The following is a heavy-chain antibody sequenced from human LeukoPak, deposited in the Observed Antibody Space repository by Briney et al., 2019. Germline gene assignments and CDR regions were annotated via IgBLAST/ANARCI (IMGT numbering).Heavy chain of an antibody. V-gene: IGHV3-21*01. J-gene: IGHJ4*02. CDR3: ARKPNVVVVIDNYFDY. CDR1: GFSFNTYG. Sequence: GGSLRLSCAASGFSFNTYGMNWVRQAPGEGRGWVSFISANSGYKYYAESVKGRFTISRDNAKNSLYLQMNSLTAEDTAVYYCARKPNVVVVIDNYFDYWGQGTLVTVSS. D-gene: IGHD2-21*01. CDR2: ISANSGYK.